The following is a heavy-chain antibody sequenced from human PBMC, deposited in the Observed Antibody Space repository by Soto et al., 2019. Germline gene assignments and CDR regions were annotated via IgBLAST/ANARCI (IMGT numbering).Heavy chain of an antibody. V-gene: IGHV3-23*01. D-gene: IGHD3-10*01. CDR3: ARDPIFSSGAFDI. Sequence: PGGSLRLSCAGSGFGFSAYAMNWVRQAPGKGLQWVSGLVGSGGDKNYADSVRGRFTVSRDNSKNTLYLQMNSLRDEDTAVYYCARDPIFSSGAFDIWGQGTMVPVAS. J-gene: IGHJ3*02. CDR1: GFGFSAYA. CDR2: LVGSGGDK.